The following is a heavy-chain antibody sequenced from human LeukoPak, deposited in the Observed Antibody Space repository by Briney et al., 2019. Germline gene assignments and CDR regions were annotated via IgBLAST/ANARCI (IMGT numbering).Heavy chain of an antibody. D-gene: IGHD6-13*01. J-gene: IGHJ4*02. V-gene: IGHV3-48*01. CDR3: AREPTYSSSWYTTCDY. CDR1: GFTFSSYS. Sequence: GGSLRLSCAASGFTFSSYSMNWVRQAPGKGLEWVSYLSSSSSTIYYADSVKGRFTISRDNAKNSLYLQMNSLRAEDTAVYYCAREPTYSSSWYTTCDYWGQGTLVTVSS. CDR2: LSSSSSTI.